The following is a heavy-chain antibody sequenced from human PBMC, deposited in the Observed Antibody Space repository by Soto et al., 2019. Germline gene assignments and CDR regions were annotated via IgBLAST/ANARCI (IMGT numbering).Heavy chain of an antibody. CDR2: IYYSWRT. V-gene: IGHV4-31*01. CDR1: GGSISSGGYY. Sequence: QVQLQESGPGLVKPSQTLYLTCTVSGGSISSGGYYWSWIRQHPVKRLEWIGYIYYSWRTSYNPSLMSLFIRAVATSKNLFSLKLSSVTAADTALYYCAGIYRGTPGGTLRHWGQGTLVTVSS. CDR3: AGIYRGTPGGTLRH. D-gene: IGHD1-26*01. J-gene: IGHJ4*02.